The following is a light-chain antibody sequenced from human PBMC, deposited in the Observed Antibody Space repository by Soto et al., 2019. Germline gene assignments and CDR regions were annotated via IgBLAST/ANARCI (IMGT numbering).Light chain of an antibody. CDR3: HQYGNSPST. CDR2: DAS. J-gene: IGKJ5*01. CDR1: QSISSNS. Sequence: EIVLTQYPATLSLSPGERGTLSWAAIQSISSNSLAWYQQKPGLAPRLLIYDASNRATGIPGRFSGSGSGTDFTLTISRLEPEDVAIYFCHQYGNSPSTFGRGTRLEIK. V-gene: IGKV3D-20*01.